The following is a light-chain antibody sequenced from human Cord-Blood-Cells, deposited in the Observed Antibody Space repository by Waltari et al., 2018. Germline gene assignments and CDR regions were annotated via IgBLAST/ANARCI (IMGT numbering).Light chain of an antibody. J-gene: IGKJ1*01. CDR1: PSVSSSY. V-gene: IGKV3-20*01. CDR3: QQYGSSQT. Sequence: EIVLTPSPGTLSFSSGEGATLSCRASPSVSSSYLAWYQQKPGQAPRLLIYGASSRATGIPDRFSGSGSGTDFTLTISRLEPEDFAVYYCQQYGSSQTFGQGTKVEIK. CDR2: GAS.